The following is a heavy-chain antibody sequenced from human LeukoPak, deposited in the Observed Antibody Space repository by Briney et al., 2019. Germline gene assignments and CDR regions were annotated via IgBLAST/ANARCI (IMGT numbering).Heavy chain of an antibody. CDR3: AKDLGFYYGSPGYFDD. D-gene: IGHD3-10*01. V-gene: IGHV3-23*01. CDR1: GFPFSSYA. CDR2: IDGSVRT. J-gene: IGHJ4*02. Sequence: GGSLRLSCAASGFPFSSYALSWVRLAPEKGLEWVAAIDGSVRTNYADSVKGRFTISRDNSKNTLHLQMNSLRAEDTAVYYCAKDLGFYYGSPGYFDDWGQGALVSVSS.